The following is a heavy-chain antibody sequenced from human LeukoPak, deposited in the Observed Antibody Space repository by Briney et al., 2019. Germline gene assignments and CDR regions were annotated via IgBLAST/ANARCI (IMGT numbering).Heavy chain of an antibody. CDR3: ARSYSSSWYYYYLDV. D-gene: IGHD6-13*01. CDR2: ISGSGGST. CDR1: GFTFSSYG. J-gene: IGHJ6*03. Sequence: GGSLRLSCAASGFTFSSYGMHWVRQAPGKGLEWVSAISGSGGSTYYADSAKGRFTISRDNSKNTLYLQMNSLRAEDTAVYYCARSYSSSWYYYYLDVWGKGTTVTISS. V-gene: IGHV3-23*01.